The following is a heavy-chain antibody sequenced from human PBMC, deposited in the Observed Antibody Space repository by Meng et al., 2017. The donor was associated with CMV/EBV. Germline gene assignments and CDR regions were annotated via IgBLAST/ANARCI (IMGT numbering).Heavy chain of an antibody. CDR3: ARGVYYDFWSGYYYYYGMDV. V-gene: IGHV4-30-4*08. CDR2: SYYSGST. CDR1: GGSISSGDYY. Sequence: LRLSCTVSGGSISSGDYYWSWIRRPPGKGLEWIGYSYYSGSTYYNPSLKSRVTISVDTSKNQFSLKLSSVAAADTAVYYCARGVYYDFWSGYYYYYGMDVWGQGTTVTVSS. J-gene: IGHJ6*02. D-gene: IGHD3-3*01.